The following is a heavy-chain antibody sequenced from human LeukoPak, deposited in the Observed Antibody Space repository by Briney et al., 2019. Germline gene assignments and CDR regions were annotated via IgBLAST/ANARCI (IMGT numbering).Heavy chain of an antibody. V-gene: IGHV3-23*01. D-gene: IGHD3-16*01. CDR2: ISGSGGST. J-gene: IGHJ2*01. Sequence: GGSLRLSCAASGFTFSSYAMSWVRQAPGKGLEWVSAISGSGGSTYYADSVKGRFTISRDNSKNALYLQMNSLRVEDTAFYYCASPSQYDYIWGSSYWYFDLWGRGTLVTVSS. CDR1: GFTFSSYA. CDR3: ASPSQYDYIWGSSYWYFDL.